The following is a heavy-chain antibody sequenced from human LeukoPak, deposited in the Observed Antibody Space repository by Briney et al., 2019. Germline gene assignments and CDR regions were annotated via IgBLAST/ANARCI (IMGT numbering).Heavy chain of an antibody. D-gene: IGHD3-16*02. CDR2: INHSGST. V-gene: IGHV4-34*01. Sequence: SETLSLTCAVYGGSFSGYYWSWIRQPPGKGLEWIGEINHSGSTNYNPSLKSRVTLSVDKSKNQFSLRLNSVTAADTAMYYCARSHDHLWGNYPDYWGQGTLVTVSS. CDR1: GGSFSGYY. CDR3: ARSHDHLWGNYPDY. J-gene: IGHJ4*02.